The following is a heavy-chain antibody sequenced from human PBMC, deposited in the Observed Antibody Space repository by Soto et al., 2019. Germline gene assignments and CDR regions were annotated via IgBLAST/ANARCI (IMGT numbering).Heavy chain of an antibody. D-gene: IGHD6-13*01. V-gene: IGHV6-1*01. CDR1: WDSVSSNSAA. CDR2: TYYRSKWYN. J-gene: IGHJ6*02. CDR3: ARASYVGSSWYYYYGMDV. Sequence: PSQTLSLTCAISWDSVSSNSAAWNWIRQSPSRGLEWLGRTYYRSKWYNDYAVSVKSRITINPDTSKNQFSLQLNSVTPEDTAVYYCARASYVGSSWYYYYGMDVWGQGTTVTVSS.